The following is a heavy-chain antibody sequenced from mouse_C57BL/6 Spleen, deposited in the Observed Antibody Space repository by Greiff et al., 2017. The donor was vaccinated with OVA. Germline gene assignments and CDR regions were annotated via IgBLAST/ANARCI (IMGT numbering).Heavy chain of an antibody. V-gene: IGHV1-75*01. Sequence: VQLQQSGPELVKPGASVKISCKASGYTFTDYYINWVKQRPGQGLEWIGWIFPGSGSTYYNEKFKGKATLTVDKSSSTAYMVLSSLASEDSAVYFSAISDYGSSSWFAYWGQGTLVTVSA. CDR2: IFPGSGST. J-gene: IGHJ3*01. D-gene: IGHD1-1*01. CDR3: AISDYGSSSWFAY. CDR1: GYTFTDYY.